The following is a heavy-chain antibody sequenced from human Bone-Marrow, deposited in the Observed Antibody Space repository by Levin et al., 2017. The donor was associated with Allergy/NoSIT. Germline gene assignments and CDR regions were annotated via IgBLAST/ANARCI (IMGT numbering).Heavy chain of an antibody. J-gene: IGHJ3*01. CDR3: ARGKGYYYDRSSYYPGGFDV. Sequence: TSETLSLTCGVSDESFSGYYWSWIRQPPGKGLEWIGEINHSGRTNYNPSLKSRVTISVDTSKNQFSLKVTSVTAADTAVYYCARGKGYYYDRSSYYPGGFDVWGQGTMVTVSS. CDR2: INHSGRT. CDR1: DESFSGYY. D-gene: IGHD3-22*01. V-gene: IGHV4-34*01.